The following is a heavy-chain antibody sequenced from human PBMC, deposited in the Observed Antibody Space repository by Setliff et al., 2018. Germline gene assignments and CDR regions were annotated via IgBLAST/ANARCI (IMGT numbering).Heavy chain of an antibody. CDR3: FGAGTCSY. D-gene: IGHD3-10*01. CDR2: INPHGSEK. CDR1: GFTYNNCW. J-gene: IGHJ4*02. V-gene: IGHV3-7*01. Sequence: GESLKISCGASGFTYNNCWVSWVRQAPGKGLEWLASINPHGSEKYYADSVKGRSTISRDNAKNSLSLQMNNLRTEDTAVYYCFGAGTCSYWGQGTLVTVSS.